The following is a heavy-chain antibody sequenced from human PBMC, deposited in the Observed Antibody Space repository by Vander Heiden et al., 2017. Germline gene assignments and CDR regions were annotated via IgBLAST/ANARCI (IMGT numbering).Heavy chain of an antibody. D-gene: IGHD3-10*02. J-gene: IGHJ4*02. CDR1: GFTFRRYS. V-gene: IGHV3-48*01. CDR2: ISTSSSTI. Sequence: EVQLVESGGGLVQPGGSLRLSCAASGFTFRRYSINWVRQAPGKGLEWVSYISTSSSTIYYADSVKGRFTISRDNAKNSLYLQMNSLRAEDTAVYYCARDMLGEVYFDYWGQGILVTVSS. CDR3: ARDMLGEVYFDY.